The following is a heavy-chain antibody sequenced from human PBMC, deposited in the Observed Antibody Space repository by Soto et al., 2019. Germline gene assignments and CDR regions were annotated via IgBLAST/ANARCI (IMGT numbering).Heavy chain of an antibody. CDR1: GFTFSDYA. CDR2: LDGAGGST. CDR3: AAPRDEYGSGVSWFTYGMDI. V-gene: IGHV3-23*01. Sequence: PGGSLRLSCLVSGFTFSDYAMTWVRHVPRRGLEWVASLDGAGGSTYYADSVRGRFTISRDNSQNTLFLQMKRLTVDDTAIYYCAAPRDEYGSGVSWFTYGMDIWGQGTTVTVSS. D-gene: IGHD3-10*01. J-gene: IGHJ6*02.